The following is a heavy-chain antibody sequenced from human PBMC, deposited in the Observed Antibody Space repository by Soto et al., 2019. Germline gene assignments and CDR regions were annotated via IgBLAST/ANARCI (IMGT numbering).Heavy chain of an antibody. CDR2: SYYSGST. V-gene: IGHV4-30-4*01. CDR3: ARAVSDMVLVPPPRKYYFDC. J-gene: IGHJ4*02. CDR1: GGSISSGDYY. Sequence: QVQLQESGPGLVKPSQTLSLTCTVSGGSISSGDYYWSWIRQPPGKGLEWIGYSYYSGSTYYNPSLRRRVTTSVATSKNQFSPNLNSVTAADTAVYYCARAVSDMVLVPPPRKYYFDCWGRGTLVTVSS. D-gene: IGHD2-2*01.